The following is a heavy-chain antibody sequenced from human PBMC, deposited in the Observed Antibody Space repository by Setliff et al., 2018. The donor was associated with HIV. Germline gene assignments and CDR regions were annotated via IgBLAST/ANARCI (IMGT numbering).Heavy chain of an antibody. Sequence: ASVKVSCKASGYTFISYGISWVRQAPGQGLEWMGWISDFKGNTKYGQNFQGRVTMTTDTSTSTAYMELRSLRSDDTAVYYCARVGAYYQYYMDVWGKGTTVTVSS. CDR2: ISDFKGNT. CDR1: GYTFISYG. V-gene: IGHV1-18*01. J-gene: IGHJ6*03. CDR3: ARVGAYYQYYMDV. D-gene: IGHD4-17*01.